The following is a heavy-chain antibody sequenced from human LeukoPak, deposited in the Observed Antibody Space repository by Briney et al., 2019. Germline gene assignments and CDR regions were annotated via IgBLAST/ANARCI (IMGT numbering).Heavy chain of an antibody. J-gene: IGHJ4*02. CDR1: GGSISSYY. CDR2: VHYSGST. V-gene: IGHV4-59*01. CDR3: ARGGAVAGPAVLDY. Sequence: PSETLSLTCTVSGGSISSYYWSWIRQPPGKGLEWVGYVHYSGSTNYNPSLKRRVTITVETSRNQFSLKVNSVTAADTAVYYCARGGAVAGPAVLDYWGQGTLVSVSS. D-gene: IGHD6-19*01.